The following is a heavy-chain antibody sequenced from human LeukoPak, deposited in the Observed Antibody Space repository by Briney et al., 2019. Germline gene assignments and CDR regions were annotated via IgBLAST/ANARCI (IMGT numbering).Heavy chain of an antibody. CDR3: ARDGGWYRDY. CDR2: MRSDGGDK. D-gene: IGHD6-19*01. J-gene: IGHJ4*02. V-gene: IGHV3-7*04. CDR1: GFTFSNYW. Sequence: GGSLRLSCEGSGFTFSNYWMTWVRQAPGKGLEWVANMRSDGGDKNYIDSVKGRFTISRDNAKNSLYLQMNSLRAEDTAVYYCARDGGWYRDYWGQGSLVTVSS.